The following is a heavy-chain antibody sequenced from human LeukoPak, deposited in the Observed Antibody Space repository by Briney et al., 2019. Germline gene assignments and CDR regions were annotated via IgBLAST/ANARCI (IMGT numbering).Heavy chain of an antibody. J-gene: IGHJ4*02. CDR2: ISGFGSSP. CDR1: GFSFSNYA. D-gene: IGHD3-22*01. CDR3: ADLGTIYYYDHSTY. V-gene: IGHV3-23*01. Sequence: PGGSLRLSCVASGFSFSNYAMSWVRQAPGKGLEWVSGISGFGSSPYYADSVKGRLTISRDNSKNTLYLQMNSLRAEDTAVYYCADLGTIYYYDHSTYWGRGTLVTVSS.